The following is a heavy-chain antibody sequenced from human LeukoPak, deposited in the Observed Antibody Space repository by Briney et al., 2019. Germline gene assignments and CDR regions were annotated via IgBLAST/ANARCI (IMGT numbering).Heavy chain of an antibody. Sequence: PWGPLTLPGRVSGTSLPSNYWTWFRQPPGKALEGMGSINYSGSTNYNPSLKIRVTISVDTSKNQFSLKLSSVTAADTAVYYCARASIWFGESHDAFDIWGQGTMVTVSS. D-gene: IGHD3-10*01. CDR3: ARASIWFGESHDAFDI. J-gene: IGHJ3*02. CDR2: INYSGST. V-gene: IGHV4-59*01. CDR1: GTSLPSNY.